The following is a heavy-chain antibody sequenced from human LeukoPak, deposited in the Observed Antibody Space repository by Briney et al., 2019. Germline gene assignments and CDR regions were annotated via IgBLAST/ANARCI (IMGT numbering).Heavy chain of an antibody. CDR2: INHSGST. CDR3: ARHWTYYDYVWGSYRPYYFDY. V-gene: IGHV4-34*01. Sequence: SETLSLTCTVSGGSMTSYYWTWIRQSPGKGLEWIGEINHSGSTNYNPSLKSRVTISVDTSKNQFSLKLSSVTAADTAVYYCARHWTYYDYVWGSYRPYYFDYWGQGTLVTVSS. J-gene: IGHJ4*02. CDR1: GGSMTSYY. D-gene: IGHD3-16*02.